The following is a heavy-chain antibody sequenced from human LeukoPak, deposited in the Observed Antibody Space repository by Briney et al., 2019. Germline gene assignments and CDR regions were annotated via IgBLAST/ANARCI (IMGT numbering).Heavy chain of an antibody. V-gene: IGHV3-23*01. CDR1: GFTFDDYA. CDR2: ISGSGGST. D-gene: IGHD6-6*01. J-gene: IGHJ4*02. CDR3: AKDRIAARPRLWYFDY. Sequence: QPGRSLRLSCAASGFTFDDYAMHWVRQAPGKGLEWVSAISGSGGSTYYADSVKGRFTISRDNSKNTLYLQMNSLRAEDTAVYYCAKDRIAARPRLWYFDYWGQGTLVTVSS.